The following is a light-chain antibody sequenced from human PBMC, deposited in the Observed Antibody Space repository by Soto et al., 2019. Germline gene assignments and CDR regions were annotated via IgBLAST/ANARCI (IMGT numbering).Light chain of an antibody. Sequence: QSVLTQPPSVSGAPGQRVTISCTGSSSNIGAGYDVHWYQQLPGTAPKLLIYGNSNRPSGVPDRFSGSKSGTPASLAITGLQAEDEADYYCQSYDSSLSGCVFGTGTKLTVL. CDR3: QSYDSSLSGCV. CDR1: SSNIGAGYD. CDR2: GNS. V-gene: IGLV1-40*01. J-gene: IGLJ1*01.